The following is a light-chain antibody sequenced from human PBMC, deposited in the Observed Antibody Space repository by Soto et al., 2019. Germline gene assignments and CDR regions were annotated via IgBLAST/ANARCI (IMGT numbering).Light chain of an antibody. Sequence: DIQMTQSPSSLSASVGDRVTIACQASQDISKYLNWYQFRPGQAPKLLIYDASNLETGVPSRFRGSGSGTHFSLTITSLQPEDVATYYCQQYDNLLALNFSGGTKVQIK. J-gene: IGKJ4*01. CDR2: DAS. CDR1: QDISKY. CDR3: QQYDNLLALN. V-gene: IGKV1-33*01.